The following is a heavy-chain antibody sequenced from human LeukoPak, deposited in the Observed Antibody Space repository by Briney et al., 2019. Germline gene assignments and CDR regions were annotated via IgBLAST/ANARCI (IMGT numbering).Heavy chain of an antibody. V-gene: IGHV3-21*01. J-gene: IGHJ6*04. CDR3: AELGITMIGGV. CDR1: GFTFSNYN. D-gene: IGHD3-10*02. CDR2: IGRSDTYI. Sequence: GGSLRLSCVVSGFTFSNYNMNWVRQAPGKGLEWVSSIGRSDTYIYYADSVTGRFTISRDNAKNSLYLQMSSLRAEDTAVYYCAELGITMIGGVWGKGTTVTISS.